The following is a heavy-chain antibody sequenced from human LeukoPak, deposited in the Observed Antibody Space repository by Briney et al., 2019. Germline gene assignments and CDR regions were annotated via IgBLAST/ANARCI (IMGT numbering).Heavy chain of an antibody. V-gene: IGHV1-24*01. CDR3: ARAKTKVVVATVYYYYGMDV. CDR2: FDPEDGET. J-gene: IGHJ6*02. D-gene: IGHD2-15*01. Sequence: ASVKVSCKVSGYTLTELSMHWVRQAPGKGLEWMGGFDPEDGETIYAQKFQGRVTMTEDTSTDTAYMELSSLRSEDTAVYYCARAKTKVVVATVYYYYGMDVWGQGTTVTVSS. CDR1: GYTLTELS.